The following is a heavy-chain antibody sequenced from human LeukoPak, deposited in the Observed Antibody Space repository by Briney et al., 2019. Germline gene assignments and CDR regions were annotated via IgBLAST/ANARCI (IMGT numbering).Heavy chain of an antibody. J-gene: IGHJ2*01. Sequence: SETLSLTCTVSGGSISGNYWDWIRQAPGKGLEWIGSVYHTGTTNYNPSLKSRATVSRDPSKNQISLELTSVTAADTAVYYCARGEPSSSQFWWYFDLWGRGTLLTVSS. CDR1: GGSISGNY. V-gene: IGHV4-4*08. CDR3: ARGEPSSSQFWWYFDL. CDR2: VYHTGTT. D-gene: IGHD2-2*01.